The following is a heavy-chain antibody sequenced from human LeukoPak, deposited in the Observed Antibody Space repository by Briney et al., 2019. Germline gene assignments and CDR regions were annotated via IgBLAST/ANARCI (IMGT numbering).Heavy chain of an antibody. CDR3: ARHRDYYDT. V-gene: IGHV4-59*08. CDR1: GASINNNF. CDR2: IYSSGSA. J-gene: IGHJ4*01. D-gene: IGHD3-22*01. Sequence: SETLSLTCTVSGASINNNFWTWIRQPPGKGLEWIGYIYSSGSAKYNPSLKSRVIISGDTSENQISLNLTSVTAADTAVYFCARHRDYYDTWGHGTLVTVSS.